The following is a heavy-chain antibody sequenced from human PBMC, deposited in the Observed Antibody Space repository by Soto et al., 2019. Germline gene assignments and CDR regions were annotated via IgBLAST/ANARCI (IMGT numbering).Heavy chain of an antibody. CDR3: ATTLSTFDNGMHV. D-gene: IGHD4-4*01. CDR2: IYDSGTT. J-gene: IGHJ6*02. CDR1: GGSISISKW. V-gene: IGHV4-4*02. Sequence: SETLSLTCAVSGGSISISKWWNCVRQPPGKGLEWIGEIYDSGTTNYNPSLKNRVTISVEKSKDQFSLKLTSVSAADTAVYFCATTLSTFDNGMHVWGQGATVTVSS.